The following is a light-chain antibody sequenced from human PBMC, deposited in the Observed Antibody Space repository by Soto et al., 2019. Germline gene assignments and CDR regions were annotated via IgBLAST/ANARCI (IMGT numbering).Light chain of an antibody. V-gene: IGKV3D-15*01. J-gene: IGKJ4*01. CDR2: ATS. CDR1: QSVSSN. Sequence: IVLTQSPGILSLSPGERATLSCRASQSVSSNYLAWYQQKPGQAPRLLIFATSTRATGIAARFSGSGSGTQFTLTISSLQSEDFAVYYCQQHNNWPLTFGGGTKVDIK. CDR3: QQHNNWPLT.